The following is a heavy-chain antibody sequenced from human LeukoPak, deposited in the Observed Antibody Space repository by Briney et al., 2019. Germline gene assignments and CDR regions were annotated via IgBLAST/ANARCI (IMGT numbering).Heavy chain of an antibody. CDR2: ISAHNGNT. D-gene: IGHD3-22*01. V-gene: IGHV1-18*01. CDR1: GYTFTSYG. CDR3: ARDLAYDSSGYYYENYFDY. Sequence: ASVKVSCKASGYTFTSYGISWVRQAPGQGLEWMGWISAHNGNTNYAQKLQGRVTMTTDTSTSTAYMELRSLRSDDTAVYYCARDLAYDSSGYYYENYFDYWGQGTLVTVSS. J-gene: IGHJ4*02.